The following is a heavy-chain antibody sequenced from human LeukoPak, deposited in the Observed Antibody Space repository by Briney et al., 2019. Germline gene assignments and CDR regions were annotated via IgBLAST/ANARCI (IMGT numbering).Heavy chain of an antibody. CDR2: ISGYDGNT. CDR3: ARESSNGWFDP. D-gene: IGHD2-8*01. Sequence: ASVKVSCKASGYTFTSYYMHWVRQAPGQGLEWMGWISGYDGNTNYPQRLQGRVTIATDTSTSTAYMELRNLRSDDTAVYYCARESSNGWFDPWGQGTLVTVSS. CDR1: GYTFTSYY. V-gene: IGHV1-18*04. J-gene: IGHJ5*02.